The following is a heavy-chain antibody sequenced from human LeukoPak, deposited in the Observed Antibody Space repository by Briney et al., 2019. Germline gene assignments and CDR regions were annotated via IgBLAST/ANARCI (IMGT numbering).Heavy chain of an antibody. J-gene: IGHJ6*02. D-gene: IGHD3-3*01. V-gene: IGHV3-23*01. CDR2: ISGSGGST. CDR1: GCTFSSYA. Sequence: TGGSLRLSCAASGCTFSSYAMSWVRQAPGKGLEWVSAISGSGGSTYYADSVKGRFTISRDNSKNTLYLQMNSLRAEDTAVYYCAKAISNSPYFGMDVWGQGTTVTVSS. CDR3: AKAISNSPYFGMDV.